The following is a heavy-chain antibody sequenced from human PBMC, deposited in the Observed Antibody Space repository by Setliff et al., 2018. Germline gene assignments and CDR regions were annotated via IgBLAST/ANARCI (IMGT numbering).Heavy chain of an antibody. J-gene: IGHJ4*02. CDR1: GLDFKTHW. CDR2: IKEDGSQR. Sequence: PGGSLRLSCAASGLDFKTHWMDWARQAPGKGLEWVANIKEDGSQRNYVDAVRGRFTVSRDNARNLLYLQMNSLRVDDTAVYYCVRAVVIRGSKPLDSWGQGTLVTVSS. D-gene: IGHD3-10*01. V-gene: IGHV3-7*01. CDR3: VRAVVIRGSKPLDS.